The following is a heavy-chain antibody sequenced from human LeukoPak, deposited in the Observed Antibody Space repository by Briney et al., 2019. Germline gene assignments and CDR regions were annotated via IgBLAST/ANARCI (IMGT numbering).Heavy chain of an antibody. CDR2: ISWNSGSI. D-gene: IGHD5-12*01. J-gene: IGHJ4*02. Sequence: GGSLRLSCAASGFTFDDYAMHWVRQAPGKGLEWVSGISWNSGSIGYADSVKGRFTISRDNAKNSLYLQMNSLRAEDTALYYCAKDSGYDGPVDSFDYWGQGTLVTVSS. V-gene: IGHV3-9*01. CDR3: AKDSGYDGPVDSFDY. CDR1: GFTFDDYA.